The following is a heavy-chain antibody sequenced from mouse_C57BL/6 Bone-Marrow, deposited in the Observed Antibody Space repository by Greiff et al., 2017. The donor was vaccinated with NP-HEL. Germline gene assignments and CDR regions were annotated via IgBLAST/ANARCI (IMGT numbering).Heavy chain of an antibody. V-gene: IGHV1-82*01. CDR3: ARDSCGWLLPYWYFDV. J-gene: IGHJ1*03. CDR1: GYAFSSSW. Sequence: QVQLQQSGPELVKPGASVKISCKASGYAFSSSWMNWVKQRPGKGLEWIGRIYPGDGDTNYNGKFKGKATLTADKSSSTAYMQLSSLTSEDSAVYCCARDSCGWLLPYWYFDVWGTGTTVTVSS. D-gene: IGHD2-3*01. CDR2: IYPGDGDT.